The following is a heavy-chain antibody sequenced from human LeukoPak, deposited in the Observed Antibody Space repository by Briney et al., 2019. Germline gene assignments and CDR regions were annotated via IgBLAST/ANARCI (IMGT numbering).Heavy chain of an antibody. J-gene: IGHJ6*03. V-gene: IGHV4-61*02. D-gene: IGHD2-15*01. Sequence: PSQTLSLTCTVSGGSISSGSYYWSWIRQPAGTGLEWIGRIYTSGSTNYNPSLKSRVTISVDTSKNQFSLKLSSVTAADTAVYYCAGSWYRNYMDVWGKGTTVTISS. CDR3: AGSWYRNYMDV. CDR1: GGSISSGSYY. CDR2: IYTSGST.